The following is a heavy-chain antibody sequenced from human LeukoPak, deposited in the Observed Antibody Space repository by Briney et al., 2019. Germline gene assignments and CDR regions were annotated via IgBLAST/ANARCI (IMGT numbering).Heavy chain of an antibody. J-gene: IGHJ4*02. V-gene: IGHV3-23*01. Sequence: PGGSLRLSCAASGFTFSNYAMRWVRQAPGKGLEWVSGISGSGDSTYYADSVKGRFTISRDNSKNTLYLQMNSLRAEDTAVYYCAKVLYSSSWYYFDYWGQGTLVTVSS. CDR3: AKVLYSSSWYYFDY. CDR2: ISGSGDST. CDR1: GFTFSNYA. D-gene: IGHD6-13*01.